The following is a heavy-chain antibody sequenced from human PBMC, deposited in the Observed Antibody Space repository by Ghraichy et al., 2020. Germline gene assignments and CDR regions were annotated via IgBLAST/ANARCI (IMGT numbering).Heavy chain of an antibody. CDR3: ARDARYCSGGSCYGSFGFDY. V-gene: IGHV3-7*04. Sequence: GSLRLSCAASGFTFSSYWMSWVRQAPGKGLEWVANIKQDGSEKYYVDSVKGRFTISRDNAKNSLYLQMNSLRAEDTAVYYCARDARYCSGGSCYGSFGFDYWGQGTLVTVSS. CDR2: IKQDGSEK. CDR1: GFTFSSYW. D-gene: IGHD2-15*01. J-gene: IGHJ4*02.